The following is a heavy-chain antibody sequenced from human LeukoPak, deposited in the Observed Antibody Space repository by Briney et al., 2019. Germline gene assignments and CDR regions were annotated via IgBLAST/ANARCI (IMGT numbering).Heavy chain of an antibody. Sequence: PGGSLRLSCAASGFTFSSYWMSWVRQAPGKGLEWVANIKQDGSEKYYVDSVKGRFTISRDNAKNSLYLQMNSLRAEDTAVYYCASTHTVVGAAVFDIWGQGTMVTVSS. V-gene: IGHV3-7*01. CDR1: GFTFSSYW. CDR2: IKQDGSEK. J-gene: IGHJ3*02. CDR3: ASTHTVVGAAVFDI. D-gene: IGHD1-26*01.